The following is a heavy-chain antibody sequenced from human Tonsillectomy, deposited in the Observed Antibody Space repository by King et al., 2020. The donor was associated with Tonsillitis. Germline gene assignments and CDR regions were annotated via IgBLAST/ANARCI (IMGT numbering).Heavy chain of an antibody. CDR2: ISGSGDSI. CDR3: AHRTHISVAARIEYFQH. Sequence: VQLVESGGGLVQPGGSLRRSCAGSGFTFRSYAMSWVRQAPGRGLEWGSGISGSGDSIYYADSVRGRFTISRDTSKNTLYLQVNSLRAADTAVYYGAHRTHISVAARIEYFQHWGQGTLVTVSS. D-gene: IGHD6-19*01. V-gene: IGHV3-23*04. CDR1: GFTFRSYA. J-gene: IGHJ1*01.